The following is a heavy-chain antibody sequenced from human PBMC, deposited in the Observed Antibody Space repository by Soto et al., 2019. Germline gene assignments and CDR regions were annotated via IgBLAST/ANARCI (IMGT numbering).Heavy chain of an antibody. D-gene: IGHD3-3*01. CDR3: ARDWRGAEGFDP. CDR1: GYTFNTYG. J-gene: IGHJ5*02. Sequence: QVQLVQSGPEVKKPGASVKVSCKASGYTFNTYGFSWVRQAPGQGLEWVGWIGTHNGDTTYAQKFQGRVTMTIDTPTTTSYMELTSLTSDDTAMYFCARDWRGAEGFDPWGQGTLVTVSS. V-gene: IGHV1-18*01. CDR2: IGTHNGDT.